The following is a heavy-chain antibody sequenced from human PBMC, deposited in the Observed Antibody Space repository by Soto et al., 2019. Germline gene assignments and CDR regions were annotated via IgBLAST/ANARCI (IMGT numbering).Heavy chain of an antibody. D-gene: IGHD3-10*01. V-gene: IGHV1-46*01. CDR2: INPSGGST. CDR1: GYTLTSYY. J-gene: IGHJ4*02. CDR3: ARALNLWFGEFLLVDY. Sequence: ASVKVSCKASGYTLTSYYMHWVRQAPGQGLEWMGIINPSGGSTSYAQKFQGRVTMTRDTSTSTVYMELSSLRSEDTAVYYCARALNLWFGEFLLVDYWGQGTLVTVSS.